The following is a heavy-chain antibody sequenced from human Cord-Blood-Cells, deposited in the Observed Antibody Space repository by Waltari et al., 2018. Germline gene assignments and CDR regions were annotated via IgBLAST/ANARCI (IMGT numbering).Heavy chain of an antibody. CDR2: IYYSGST. Sequence: QVQLQESGPGLVKPSETLSLTCTVSGGSISSYYWSWIRQPPGKGLEWIGYIYYSGSTNYNPSLKSRVTISVDTSENQFSLKLSSVTAADTAVYYCARDSPTYGMDVWGQGTTVTVSS. J-gene: IGHJ6*02. CDR1: GGSISSYY. CDR3: ARDSPTYGMDV. V-gene: IGHV4-59*01.